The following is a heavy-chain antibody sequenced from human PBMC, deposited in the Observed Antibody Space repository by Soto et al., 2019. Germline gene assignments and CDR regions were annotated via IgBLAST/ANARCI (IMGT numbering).Heavy chain of an antibody. V-gene: IGHV4-39*01. CDR2: IYYSGST. CDR3: ARHVDAGGFDP. CDR1: GGSISSSSYY. J-gene: IGHJ5*02. Sequence: QLQLQESGPGLVKPSETLSLTCTVSGGSISSSSYYWGWIRQPPGKGLEWIGSIYYSGSTYYNPSLKSRVTISVDTSKNQFSLKLSSVTAADTAVYYWARHVDAGGFDPWGQGTLVTVSS. D-gene: IGHD2-8*01.